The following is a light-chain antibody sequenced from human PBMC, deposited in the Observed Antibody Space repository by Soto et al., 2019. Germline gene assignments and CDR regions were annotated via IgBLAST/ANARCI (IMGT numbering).Light chain of an antibody. CDR2: GAS. CDR3: QQYGRAPIT. CDR1: QSVSSNY. V-gene: IGKV3-20*01. J-gene: IGKJ5*01. Sequence: EIVLTQSPGTLSLSPGERATLSCRASQSVSSNYLAWYQQKPGQSPRLLIYGASSRATGIPDRFIGSGSGTDFTLTISRLEPEDFAVYACQQYGRAPITFGQGTRLEIK.